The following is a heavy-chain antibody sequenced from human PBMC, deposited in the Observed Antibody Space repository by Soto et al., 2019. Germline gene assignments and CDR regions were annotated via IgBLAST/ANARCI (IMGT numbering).Heavy chain of an antibody. Sequence: SETLSLTCAVYGGSFSGYYWSWIRQPPGKGLEWIGEINHSGSTNYNPSLKSRVTISVDTSKNQFSLKLSSVTAADTAVYYCASRSRGYSYGYRMGAEYYYYGMDVWGQGTTVTVSS. CDR1: GGSFSGYY. D-gene: IGHD5-18*01. J-gene: IGHJ6*02. CDR2: INHSGST. CDR3: ASRSRGYSYGYRMGAEYYYYGMDV. V-gene: IGHV4-34*01.